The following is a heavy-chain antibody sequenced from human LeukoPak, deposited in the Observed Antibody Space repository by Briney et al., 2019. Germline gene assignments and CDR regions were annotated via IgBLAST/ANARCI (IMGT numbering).Heavy chain of an antibody. CDR3: AKERGGSYRGAAGDLDY. V-gene: IGHV3-30*18. CDR1: GFTFSSYG. Sequence: GGSLRLSCAASGFTFSSYGMHWVRQAPGKGLEWVAVISYDGSNKYYADSVKGRFTISRDNSKNTLYLQMNSLRAEDTAVYYCAKERGGSYRGAAGDLDYWGQGTLVTVSS. J-gene: IGHJ4*02. D-gene: IGHD1-26*01. CDR2: ISYDGSNK.